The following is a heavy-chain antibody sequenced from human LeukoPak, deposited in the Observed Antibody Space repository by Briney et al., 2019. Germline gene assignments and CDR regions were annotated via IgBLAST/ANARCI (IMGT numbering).Heavy chain of an antibody. D-gene: IGHD5/OR15-5a*01. CDR3: ARDSTRKYSYYYGMDV. Sequence: PGGSLRLSCAASGFPFNTYAMHWVRQAPGKGLEWVAVISYDGSSKYYADSVKGRFTISRDNSKYTLYMQMNSRRAEDTAVYYCARDSTRKYSYYYGMDVWGQGATVTVSS. V-gene: IGHV3-30*19. CDR2: ISYDGSSK. CDR1: GFPFNTYA. J-gene: IGHJ6*02.